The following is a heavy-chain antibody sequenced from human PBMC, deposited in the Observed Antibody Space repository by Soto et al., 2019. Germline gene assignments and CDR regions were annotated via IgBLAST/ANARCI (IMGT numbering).Heavy chain of an antibody. D-gene: IGHD6-13*01. V-gene: IGHV3-7*03. J-gene: IGHJ6*02. Sequence: EVQLVESGGGLVQPGGSLRLSCAASGFTFSSYGMNWVRQAPGKGLEWMANIKEDGSAKYYVDSVKGRFTISRDNTKNSLYLQMNSLRAEDTAVYYCARPVDSRWYAPGGESGMDVWGQGTTVTVSS. CDR1: GFTFSSYG. CDR3: ARPVDSRWYAPGGESGMDV. CDR2: IKEDGSAK.